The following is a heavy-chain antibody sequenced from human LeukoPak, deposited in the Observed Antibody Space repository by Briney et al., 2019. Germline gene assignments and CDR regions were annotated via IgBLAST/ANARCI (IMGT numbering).Heavy chain of an antibody. Sequence: SVKVSCKASGGTFSSYAISWVRQAPGQGLEWMGGIIPIFDTANYAQKFQGRVTITADKSTNTAYMELSSLRSEDTAVYYCARSWVPMSSGWYGNWFDPWGQGTLVTVSS. CDR3: ARSWVPMSSGWYGNWFDP. D-gene: IGHD6-19*01. CDR1: GGTFSSYA. J-gene: IGHJ5*02. V-gene: IGHV1-69*06. CDR2: IIPIFDTA.